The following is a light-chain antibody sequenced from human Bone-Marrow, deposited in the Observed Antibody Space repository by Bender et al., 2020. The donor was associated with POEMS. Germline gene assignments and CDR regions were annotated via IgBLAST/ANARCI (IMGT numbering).Light chain of an antibody. CDR2: EAS. CDR3: CSYAGNTV. V-gene: IGLV2-23*01. J-gene: IGLJ1*01. Sequence: QSALTQPASVSGSPGQSITISCTGDISDIGKYDLLSWYQQYPGKVPKLIIYEASERPSGVSNRFSGSKSGNTASLTISGLQPEDEAEYYCCSYAGNTVFGSGTRVTVL. CDR1: ISDIGKYDL.